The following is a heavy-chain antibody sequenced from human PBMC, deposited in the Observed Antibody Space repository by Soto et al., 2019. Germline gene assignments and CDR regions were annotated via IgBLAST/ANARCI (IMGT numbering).Heavy chain of an antibody. V-gene: IGHV3-21*06. CDR3: ARDSYMMTYYGVY. CDR1: GFTFSSFH. D-gene: IGHD3-22*01. Sequence: PGGSLRLSCAASGFTFSSFHMNWVRQAPGKGLEWVSFVSSTSKSIYYADSVKGRFTVSRDNAKNSLYLQMNSLRVDDTAVYYCARDSYMMTYYGVYWGLGTLVTVSS. CDR2: VSSTSKSI. J-gene: IGHJ4*02.